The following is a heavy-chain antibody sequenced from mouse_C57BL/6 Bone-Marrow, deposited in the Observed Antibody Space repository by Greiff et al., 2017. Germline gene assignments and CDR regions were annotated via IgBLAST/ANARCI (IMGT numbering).Heavy chain of an antibody. CDR1: GYTFTSYD. Sequence: VKLVESGPELVKPGASVKLSCKASGYTFTSYDINWVKQRPGQGLEWIGWIYPRDGSTKYNEKFKGKATLTVDTSSSTEYMELHSLTSEDSAVYFCARRHYYGSSYWYFDVWGTGTTVTVSS. V-gene: IGHV1-85*01. J-gene: IGHJ1*03. CDR2: IYPRDGST. D-gene: IGHD1-1*01. CDR3: ARRHYYGSSYWYFDV.